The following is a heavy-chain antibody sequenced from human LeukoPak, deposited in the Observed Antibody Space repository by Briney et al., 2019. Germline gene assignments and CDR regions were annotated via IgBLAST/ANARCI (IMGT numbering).Heavy chain of an antibody. CDR3: ASPGAPITMVRGVMTMVNY. V-gene: IGHV4-39*07. J-gene: IGHJ4*02. CDR2: IYYSGST. Sequence: GSLRLSCAASGFTVSSNYMSWVRQPPGKGLEWIGSIYYSGSTYYNPSLKSRVTISVDTSKNQFSLKLSSVTAADTAVYYCASPGAPITMVRGVMTMVNYWGQGTLVTVSS. CDR1: GFTVSSNY. D-gene: IGHD3-10*01.